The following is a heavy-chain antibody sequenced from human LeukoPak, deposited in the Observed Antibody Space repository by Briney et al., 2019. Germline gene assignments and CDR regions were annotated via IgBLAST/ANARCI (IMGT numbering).Heavy chain of an antibody. CDR1: GYNFINYC. Sequence: GASLMISCKASGYNFINYCNAWVSQMPAKSLQWMSDIYPGDSKTSYSPSFKGQVTISVDTSNNTVYLQLSALTAADTAMYYCASVTGIALRAPYWGQGTLVTVSS. CDR2: IYPGDSKT. V-gene: IGHV5-51*01. D-gene: IGHD6-13*01. CDR3: ASVTGIALRAPY. J-gene: IGHJ4*02.